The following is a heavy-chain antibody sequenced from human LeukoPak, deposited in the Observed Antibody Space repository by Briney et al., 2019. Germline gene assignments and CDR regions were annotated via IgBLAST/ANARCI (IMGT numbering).Heavy chain of an antibody. V-gene: IGHV3-15*01. Sequence: GGTLRLSCAASGFTFSSYGMSWVRQAPGKGLEWVGRIKSKTDGGTTDYAAPVKGRFTISRDDSKNTLYLQMNSLKTEDTAVYYCTTVRNLYGVNGFDIWGQGTMVTVSS. CDR1: GFTFSSYG. CDR3: TTVRNLYGVNGFDI. J-gene: IGHJ3*02. D-gene: IGHD3-16*01. CDR2: IKSKTDGGTT.